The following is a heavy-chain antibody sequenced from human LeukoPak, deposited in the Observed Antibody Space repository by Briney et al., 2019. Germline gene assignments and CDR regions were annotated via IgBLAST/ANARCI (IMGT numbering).Heavy chain of an antibody. V-gene: IGHV3-21*01. CDR3: APTRGLSGAFDI. CDR1: GFTFSSYS. CDR2: ISSSSSYI. D-gene: IGHD1-26*01. J-gene: IGHJ3*02. Sequence: GGSLRLSCAASGFTFSSYSMNWLRQAPGKGLEWVSSISSSSSYIYYADSVKGRFTISRDNAKNSLYLQMNSLRAEDTAVYYCAPTRGLSGAFDISGQGTMVTVSS.